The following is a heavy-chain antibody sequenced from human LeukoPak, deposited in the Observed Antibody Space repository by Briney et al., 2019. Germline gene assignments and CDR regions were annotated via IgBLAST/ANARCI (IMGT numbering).Heavy chain of an antibody. CDR3: ARQGGVTMIVVVWGPTGYMDV. V-gene: IGHV4-39*01. D-gene: IGHD3-22*01. Sequence: ASGTLSLTCTVSGGSISSSSYYWGWIRQPPGKGLEWIGSIYYSGSTYYNPSLKSRVTISVDTSKNQFSLKLSSVTAADTAVYYCARQGGVTMIVVVWGPTGYMDVWGKGTTVTVSS. CDR1: GGSISSSSYY. CDR2: IYYSGST. J-gene: IGHJ6*03.